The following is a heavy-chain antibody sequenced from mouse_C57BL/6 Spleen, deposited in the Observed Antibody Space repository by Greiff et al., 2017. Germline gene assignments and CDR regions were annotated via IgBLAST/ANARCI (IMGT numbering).Heavy chain of an antibody. CDR3: ASSGHDGSDYYAMDY. CDR2: IDPSDSET. J-gene: IGHJ4*01. D-gene: IGHD2-3*01. V-gene: IGHV1-52*01. Sequence: VQLQQPGAELVRPGSSVKLSCKASGYTFTSYWMHWVKQRPIQGLEWIGNIDPSDSETQYNQKFKDKATLTVDKSSSTAYMQLSSLTSEESAVYYCASSGHDGSDYYAMDYWGQGTSVTVSS. CDR1: GYTFTSYW.